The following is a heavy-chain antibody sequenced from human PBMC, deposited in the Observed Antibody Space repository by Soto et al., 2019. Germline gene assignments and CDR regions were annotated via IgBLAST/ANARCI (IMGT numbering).Heavy chain of an antibody. J-gene: IGHJ6*02. V-gene: IGHV1-69*12. CDR1: GGTFSSYA. CDR2: IIPIFGTA. CDR3: ASVDTAISYYYYGMDV. Sequence: QVQLVQSGAEVKKPGSSVKVSCKASGGTFSSYAISWVRQAPGQGLEWMGGIIPIFGTANYAQKFQGRVTITADESTSTAYMELSSLRSEDTAVYYYASVDTAISYYYYGMDVWGQGTTVTVSS. D-gene: IGHD5-18*01.